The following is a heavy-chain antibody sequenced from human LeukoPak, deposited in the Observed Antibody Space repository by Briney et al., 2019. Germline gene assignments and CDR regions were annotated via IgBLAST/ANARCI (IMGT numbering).Heavy chain of an antibody. Sequence: GRSLRLSCAASGFTLSSYWMSWVRQAPGKGLEWVANIKEDGSEKYHVDSVKGRFTISRDNAKNSLYLQMNSLRAEDTAVYYCARDLRLIWGQGTLVTVSS. CDR1: GFTLSSYW. V-gene: IGHV3-7*01. CDR3: ARDLRLI. J-gene: IGHJ4*02. D-gene: IGHD2-8*01. CDR2: IKEDGSEK.